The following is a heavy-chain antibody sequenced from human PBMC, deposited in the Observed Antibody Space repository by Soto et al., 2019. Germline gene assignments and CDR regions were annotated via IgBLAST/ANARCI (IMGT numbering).Heavy chain of an antibody. CDR3: ARDPAASYDYCSGGSCYSGTAISDAFDI. V-gene: IGHV3-30-3*01. D-gene: IGHD2-15*01. J-gene: IGHJ3*02. CDR1: GFTFSSYA. CDR2: ISYDGSNK. Sequence: HPGGSLRLSCAASGFTFSSYAMHWVRQAPGKGLEWVAVISYDGSNKYYADSVKGRFTISRDNSKNTLYLQMNSLRAEDTAVYYCARDPAASYDYCSGGSCYSGTAISDAFDIWGQGTMGTVSS.